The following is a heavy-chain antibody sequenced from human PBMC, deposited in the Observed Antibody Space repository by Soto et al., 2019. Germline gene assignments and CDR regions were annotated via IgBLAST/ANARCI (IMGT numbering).Heavy chain of an antibody. V-gene: IGHV4-34*01. J-gene: IGHJ5*02. Sequence: ISQTPGKGLEWIGEVRYSGVTNYNPSLRSRVTVSVDMSRNQFSLQLTSVTAADTALYFCARGGTWTTRFAPWGPGTLVTVSS. CDR2: VRYSGVT. CDR3: ARGGTWTTRFAP. D-gene: IGHD1-1*01.